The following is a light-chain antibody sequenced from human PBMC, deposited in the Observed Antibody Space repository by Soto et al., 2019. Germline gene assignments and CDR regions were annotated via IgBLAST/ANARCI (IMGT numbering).Light chain of an antibody. Sequence: AIRMTQSPSSFSASTGDRVTITCRASQGISSYLAWYQQKPGKAPKLLIYAASTLESGVPSRFSGSRSGTAFTLTISCLQAEDFATYYCQQYYSYPLTFVGGTKVEIK. CDR1: QGISSY. J-gene: IGKJ4*01. V-gene: IGKV1-8*01. CDR2: AAS. CDR3: QQYYSYPLT.